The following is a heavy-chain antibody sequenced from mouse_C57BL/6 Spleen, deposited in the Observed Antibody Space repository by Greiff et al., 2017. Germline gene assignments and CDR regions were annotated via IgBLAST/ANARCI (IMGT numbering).Heavy chain of an antibody. CDR3: ARGYGSSYYALDD. J-gene: IGHJ4*01. D-gene: IGHD1-1*01. Sequence: QVQLQQPGAELVMPGASVKLPCKASGYTFTSSWMHWVKQSPGQGLEWIGEIDPSDSYTNYNQKFKGKATLTVDKSSSTAYMQLSSLTSEDSAVYYCARGYGSSYYALDDWGQGTSVTVSS. CDR1: GYTFTSSW. CDR2: IDPSDSYT. V-gene: IGHV1-69*01.